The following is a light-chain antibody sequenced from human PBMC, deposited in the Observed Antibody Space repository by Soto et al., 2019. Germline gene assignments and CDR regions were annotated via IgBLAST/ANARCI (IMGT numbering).Light chain of an antibody. CDR1: QSISTY. Sequence: DIQMTQSPSSVSASVGDRITITCRASQSISTYLNWYQQKPGKAPNLLIYAASSLQSGVPPRFSGSGSGTDFTLTISSLQPEDFATYYCQQSYISPLTFGGGTKVDIK. CDR3: QQSYISPLT. V-gene: IGKV1-39*01. CDR2: AAS. J-gene: IGKJ4*01.